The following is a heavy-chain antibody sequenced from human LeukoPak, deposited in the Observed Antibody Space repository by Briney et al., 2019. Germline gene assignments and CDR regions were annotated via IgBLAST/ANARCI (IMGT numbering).Heavy chain of an antibody. D-gene: IGHD6-19*01. V-gene: IGHV3-30*18. Sequence: GGSLRLSCTASGFTFSSYGMHWVRQAPGKGLEWVAVISYDGSNKYYADSVKGRFTISRDSSKNTLYLQMNSLRAEDTAVYYCAKPSSGWYGIEYFQHWGQGTLVTVSS. CDR2: ISYDGSNK. CDR3: AKPSSGWYGIEYFQH. CDR1: GFTFSSYG. J-gene: IGHJ1*01.